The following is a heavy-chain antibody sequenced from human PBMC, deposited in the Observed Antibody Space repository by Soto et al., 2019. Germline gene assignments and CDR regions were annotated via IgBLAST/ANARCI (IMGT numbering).Heavy chain of an antibody. Sequence: GSLRLSCAASGFTFSGSAMHWVRQASGKGLEWVGRIRSKTNSYATAYAASVKGRFTISRDDSKNTACLQMNSLKTEDTAVYYCTQRGGSGYAEFDYWGQGTLVTVSS. D-gene: IGHD5-12*01. V-gene: IGHV3-73*01. J-gene: IGHJ4*02. CDR1: GFTFSGSA. CDR2: IRSKTNSYAT. CDR3: TQRGGSGYAEFDY.